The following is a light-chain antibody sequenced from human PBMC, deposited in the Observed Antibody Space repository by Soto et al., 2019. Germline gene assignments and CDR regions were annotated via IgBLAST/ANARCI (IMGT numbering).Light chain of an antibody. J-gene: IGLJ1*01. CDR3: CSYAGTRTPYV. V-gene: IGLV2-23*02. CDR2: EVS. Sequence: QPVLTQPASVSGSPGQSITISCAGTSSDVGNYNLVSWYQQHPGKAPKLMIYEVSKRPSGVSNRFSGSKSGNTASLTISGLQAEDEADYYCCSYAGTRTPYVFGTGTKLTVL. CDR1: SSDVGNYNL.